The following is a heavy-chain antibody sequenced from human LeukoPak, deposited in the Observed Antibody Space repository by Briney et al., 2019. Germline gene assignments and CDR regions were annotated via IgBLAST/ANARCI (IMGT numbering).Heavy chain of an antibody. D-gene: IGHD3-9*01. Sequence: ASVKVSCKASGYTFTGYYMHWVRQAPGQGLEWMGWINPNSGGTNYAQKFQGRFTMTRYTSISTAYMELSRVRSDDTAVYYCERTGSNHDILTGYYPGPDPFDYWGQGTLVTVYS. V-gene: IGHV1-2*02. CDR3: ERTGSNHDILTGYYPGPDPFDY. CDR1: GYTFTGYY. CDR2: INPNSGGT. J-gene: IGHJ4*02.